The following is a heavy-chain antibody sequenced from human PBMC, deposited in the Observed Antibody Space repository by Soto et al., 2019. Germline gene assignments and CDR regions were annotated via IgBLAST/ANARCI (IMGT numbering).Heavy chain of an antibody. V-gene: IGHV2-5*02. CDR1: GFSLTTSGVG. Sequence: QITLKESGPPLVKPTQTLTLTCTFSGFSLTTSGVGVVWIRQPPGKALEWLALFYWDDDQLYSPSLKSGLTITKDPSKNQVVLTMSNMDPMDTATYYCAHRAVRLVPHFYFWGQGILVTVSA. D-gene: IGHD6-19*01. CDR2: FYWDDDQ. CDR3: AHRAVRLVPHFYF. J-gene: IGHJ4*02.